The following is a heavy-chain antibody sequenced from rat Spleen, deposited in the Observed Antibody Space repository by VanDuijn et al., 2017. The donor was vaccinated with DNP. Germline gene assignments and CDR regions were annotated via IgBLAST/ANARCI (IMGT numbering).Heavy chain of an antibody. CDR3: GRLGWHGWFAY. J-gene: IGHJ3*01. D-gene: IGHD1-11*01. V-gene: IGHV4-2*01. CDR1: GFNFNDYW. Sequence: EVKLVESGGGLVQPGRSLKLSCAASGFNFNDYWMGWFRQAPGKGLEWIGQINKDSTIINYTPSLKDKFTISRDNAQNTLYLQMSKLGSEDTATYYCGRLGWHGWFAYWGQGTLVTVSS. CDR2: INKDSTII.